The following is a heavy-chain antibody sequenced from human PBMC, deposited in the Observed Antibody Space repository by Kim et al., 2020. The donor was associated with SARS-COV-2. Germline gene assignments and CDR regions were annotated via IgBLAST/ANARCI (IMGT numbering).Heavy chain of an antibody. J-gene: IGHJ4*02. V-gene: IGHV2-70*11. D-gene: IGHD2-2*01. CDR3: ARIQCYCSSTSCQAAYFDY. Sequence: SGPTLVKPTQTLTLTCTFSGFSLSPRGMCVSWIRQPPGKALEWLARIDWDDDKYYSTSLKTRLTISKDTSKNQVVLTMTNMDPVDTATYYCARIQCYCSSTSCQAAYFDYWGQGTLVTVSS. CDR2: IDWDDDK. CDR1: GFSLSPRGMC.